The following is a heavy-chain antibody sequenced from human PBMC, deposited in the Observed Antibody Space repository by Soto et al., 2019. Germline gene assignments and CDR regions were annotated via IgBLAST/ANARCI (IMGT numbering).Heavy chain of an antibody. D-gene: IGHD3-22*01. CDR2: ISSSSSTI. V-gene: IGHV3-48*02. CDR3: ARASSYYDSSGYLYYYYYGMDV. J-gene: IGHJ6*02. Sequence: GGSLRLSCAASGFTFSSYSMNWVRQAPGKGLEWVSYISSSSSTIYYADSVKGRFTISRDNAKNSLYLQMNSLRDEDTAVYYCARASSYYDSSGYLYYYYYGMDVWGQGTTVTVSS. CDR1: GFTFSSYS.